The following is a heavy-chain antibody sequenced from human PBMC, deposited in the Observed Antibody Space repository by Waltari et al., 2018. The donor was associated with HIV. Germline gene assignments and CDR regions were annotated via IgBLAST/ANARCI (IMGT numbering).Heavy chain of an antibody. V-gene: IGHV3-7*01. D-gene: IGHD6-19*01. CDR1: GFRFGFYW. CDR3: ARAVAAPGHFDY. CDR2: IKLDGGDK. J-gene: IGHJ4*02. Sequence: DVHLMESGGGLVQPGGSVSLSCEASGFRFGFYWMNWFLQAPGKGLEWVASIKLDGGDKKYVDSVKGRFTISRDNAKNSLSLQMSSLRVEDTAIYYCARAVAAPGHFDYWGQGSLVTVSS.